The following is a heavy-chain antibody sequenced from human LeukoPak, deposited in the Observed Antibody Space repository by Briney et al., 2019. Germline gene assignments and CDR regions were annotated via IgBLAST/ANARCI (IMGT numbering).Heavy chain of an antibody. CDR3: ARVSAPPDYGDYVSENWFDP. J-gene: IGHJ5*02. D-gene: IGHD4-17*01. CDR2: ISAYNKR. V-gene: IGHV1-18*04. CDR1: GYTFTSYG. Sequence: GASVKVSCKASGYTFTSYGINWGRQAPGQGLEWMGWISAYNKRNYAQKFQGRVTMTTDTSTSTAYMELRNLRSDDTAVYYCARVSAPPDYGDYVSENWFDPWGQGTLVTVSS.